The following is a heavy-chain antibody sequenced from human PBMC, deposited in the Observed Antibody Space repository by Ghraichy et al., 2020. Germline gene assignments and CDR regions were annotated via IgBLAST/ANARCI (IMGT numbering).Heavy chain of an antibody. CDR2: IDWDDDK. CDR3: ARSNIITMRRGDAFDI. CDR1: GFSLSTSGMR. V-gene: IGHV2-70*04. D-gene: IGHD3-22*01. J-gene: IGHJ3*02. Sequence: SGPTLVKPTQTLTLTCTFSGFSLSTSGMRVSWIRQPPGKALEWLARIDWDDDKFYSTSLKTRLTISKDTSKNQVGLTMTNMDPVDTATYYCARSNIITMRRGDAFDIWGQGTMVTVSS.